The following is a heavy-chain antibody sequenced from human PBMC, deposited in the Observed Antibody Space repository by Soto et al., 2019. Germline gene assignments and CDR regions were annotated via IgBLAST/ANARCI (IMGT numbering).Heavy chain of an antibody. Sequence: AASVKVSCKASGYTFITSYYTHWVRQAPGQGLEWMGIINPTGTMAKYSERFQGRLTMTRDTSTSTDYMELSTLTSEDTAVYFCARDTGYDHDVFDIWGQGTMVTVSS. J-gene: IGHJ3*02. CDR1: GYTFITSYY. CDR2: INPTGTMA. CDR3: ARDTGYDHDVFDI. V-gene: IGHV1-46*01. D-gene: IGHD5-12*01.